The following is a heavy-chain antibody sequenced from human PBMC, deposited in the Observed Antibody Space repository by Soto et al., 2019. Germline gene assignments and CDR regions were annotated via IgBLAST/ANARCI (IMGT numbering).Heavy chain of an antibody. CDR2: ISANGYNQ. J-gene: IGHJ1*01. CDR3: VRDTADDCRSDTCYVPLQH. Sequence: QVQLVDSGGGVVQPGRSLRLSCAASGFPFSTFAIHWVRQAPGKGLEWVAAISANGYNQFYGDSVKGRFIISRDNSWKRVDLQMSSVRVENTALYYCVRDTADDCRSDTCYVPLQHWGQGTLVTVSS. D-gene: IGHD2-2*01. V-gene: IGHV3-30*04. CDR1: GFPFSTFA.